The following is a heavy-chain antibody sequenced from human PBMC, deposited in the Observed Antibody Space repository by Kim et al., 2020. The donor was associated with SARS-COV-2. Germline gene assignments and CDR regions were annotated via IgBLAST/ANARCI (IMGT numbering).Heavy chain of an antibody. D-gene: IGHD3-3*01. V-gene: IGHV1-69*13. J-gene: IGHJ6*03. CDR3: ATLFGGSGCSYYYYYYMDV. CDR2: IIPIFGTA. CDR1: GGTFSSYA. Sequence: SVKVSCKASGGTFSSYAISWVRQAPGQGLEWMGGIIPIFGTANYAQKFQGRVTITADESTSTAYMELSSLRSEDTAVYYCATLFGGSGCSYYYYYYMDVWGKGTTVTVSS.